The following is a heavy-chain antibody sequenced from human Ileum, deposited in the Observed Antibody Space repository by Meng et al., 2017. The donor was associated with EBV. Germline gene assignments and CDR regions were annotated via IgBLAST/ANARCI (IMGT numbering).Heavy chain of an antibody. CDR2: ISAYNGNT. Sequence: QAQLVQSGGEGKKPGASVKVSCKASGYTFTNYGITWVRQAPGQGLEWMGWISAYNGNTNYAQTLQGRLTMTTDTSTSTAYMELRSLRSDDTAVYYCARVEVGITSGDYWGQGTLVTVDS. CDR1: GYTFTNYG. D-gene: IGHD1-26*01. CDR3: ARVEVGITSGDY. V-gene: IGHV1-18*01. J-gene: IGHJ4*02.